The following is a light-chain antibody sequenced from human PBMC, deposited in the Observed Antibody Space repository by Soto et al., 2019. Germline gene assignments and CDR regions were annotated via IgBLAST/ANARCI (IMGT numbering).Light chain of an antibody. CDR2: AAS. J-gene: IGKJ1*01. CDR3: QQYNYWPRT. CDR1: QTVNSN. Sequence: EIVMTQSPATLSVSPGERATLSCRASQTVNSNFAWYQQKPGQAPRLLIYAASTRATGIPARFSGSGSGTEFTLTISSLQSEDFAVYYCQQYNYWPRTFGQGTKVEIK. V-gene: IGKV3-15*01.